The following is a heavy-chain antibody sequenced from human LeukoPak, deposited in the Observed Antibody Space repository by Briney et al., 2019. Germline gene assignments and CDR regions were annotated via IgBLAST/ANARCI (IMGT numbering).Heavy chain of an antibody. Sequence: ASVKVSCKASGYTFTGYYMHWVRQAPGQGLEWMGWINPNSGGTNYAQKSQGRVTMTRDTSISTAYMELSRLRSDDTAVYYCAKRYCSGGSCSNWFDPWGQGTLVTVSS. CDR1: GYTFTGYY. CDR3: AKRYCSGGSCSNWFDP. V-gene: IGHV1-2*02. CDR2: INPNSGGT. J-gene: IGHJ5*02. D-gene: IGHD2-15*01.